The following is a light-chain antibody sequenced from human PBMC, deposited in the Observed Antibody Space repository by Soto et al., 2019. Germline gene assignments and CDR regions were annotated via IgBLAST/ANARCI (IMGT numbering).Light chain of an antibody. CDR1: QFVSSR. J-gene: IGKJ1*01. CDR3: QEYIKWPPGM. CDR2: DTS. Sequence: DIVLTQSPTTLSTSPVEIVSLSCRASQFVSSRLAWYQQRPGQVPRLLIYDTSTRAPGISARFSGSGSGTEFTLTISSLQSEDFAVYYCQEYIKWPPGMFGPGTKVDI. V-gene: IGKV3-15*01.